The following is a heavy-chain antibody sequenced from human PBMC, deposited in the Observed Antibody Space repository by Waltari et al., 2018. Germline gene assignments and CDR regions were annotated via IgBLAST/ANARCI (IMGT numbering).Heavy chain of an antibody. CDR3: ARHSTRGSSWNDF. D-gene: IGHD6-13*01. CDR2: IDPSDSYL. J-gene: IGHJ4*02. Sequence: QLEPSGAEVRKPGESLTISCKASGYDFTTYWITWVRQMPGKGLEWMGRIDPSDSYLSYSPSFQGHVTISAVTSTNTAYLHWTSLTASDTAIYYCARHSTRGSSWNDFWGQGTLVTVSS. V-gene: IGHV5-10-1*03. CDR1: GYDFTTYW.